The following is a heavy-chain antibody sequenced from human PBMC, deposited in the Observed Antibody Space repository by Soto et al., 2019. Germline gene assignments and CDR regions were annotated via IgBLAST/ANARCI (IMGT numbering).Heavy chain of an antibody. J-gene: IGHJ3*02. D-gene: IGHD2-15*01. CDR3: ARGGYCSGGSCYSLADAFDI. CDR2: IYYSGST. CDR1: GGSISSGGYY. Sequence: SETLSLTCTVSGGSISSGGYYWSWIRQHPGKGLEWIGYIYYSGSTYYNPSLKSRVTISVDTSKNQFSLKLSSVTAADTAVYYCARGGYCSGGSCYSLADAFDIWGQGTMVTVSS. V-gene: IGHV4-31*03.